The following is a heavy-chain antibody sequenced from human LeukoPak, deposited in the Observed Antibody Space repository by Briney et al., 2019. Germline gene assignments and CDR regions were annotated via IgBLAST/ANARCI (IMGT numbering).Heavy chain of an antibody. CDR2: ISYSSSYI. V-gene: IGHV3-21*01. CDR1: GFTFSSYS. J-gene: IGHJ3*02. Sequence: GGSLRLSCAASGFTFSSYSMNWVRQAPGKGLEWVSSISYSSSYIYYADSVKGRFTISRDNAKNSLYLQMNSLRAEDTAVYYCAREVVNYYDSSGYYLPGDAFDIWGQGTMVTVSS. D-gene: IGHD3-22*01. CDR3: AREVVNYYDSSGYYLPGDAFDI.